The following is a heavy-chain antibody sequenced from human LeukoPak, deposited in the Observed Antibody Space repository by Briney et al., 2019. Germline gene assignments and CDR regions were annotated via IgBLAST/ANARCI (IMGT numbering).Heavy chain of an antibody. Sequence: PGGSLRLSCAASGFTFSSYSMTWVRQAPGKGLEWVSSISSSSSYIYYADSVKGRFTISRDNSKKTLYLQMNSLRAEDTAVYYCAKTVVPAAIEYYFDYWGQGTLVTVSS. CDR3: AKTVVPAAIEYYFDY. D-gene: IGHD2-2*01. J-gene: IGHJ4*02. V-gene: IGHV3-21*04. CDR2: ISSSSSYI. CDR1: GFTFSSYS.